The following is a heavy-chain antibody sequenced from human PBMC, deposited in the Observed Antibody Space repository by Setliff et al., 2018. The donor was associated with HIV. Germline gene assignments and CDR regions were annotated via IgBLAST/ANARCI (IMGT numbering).Heavy chain of an antibody. CDR2: IYYSGST. J-gene: IGHJ5*02. CDR3: ARHRGSSSTSLYNWFDP. CDR1: GGSISSSSYH. V-gene: IGHV4-39*01. D-gene: IGHD2-2*01. Sequence: PSETLSLTCTVSGGSISSSSYHWGWIRQPPGKGLEWIGSIYYSGSTYYNPSLKSLVTISVDTSKNQFSLKLSSVTAADTAVYYCARHRGSSSTSLYNWFDPWGQGTLVTVS.